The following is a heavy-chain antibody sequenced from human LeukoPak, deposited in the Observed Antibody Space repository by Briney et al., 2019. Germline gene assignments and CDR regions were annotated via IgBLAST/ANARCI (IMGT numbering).Heavy chain of an antibody. CDR2: VNENGGRT. J-gene: IGHJ4*02. CDR1: GFSFSSYA. CDR3: AKMTWDY. V-gene: IGHV3-23*01. Sequence: GGSLRLSCAASGFSFSSYAMGWVRQAPGKGLEWVSTVNENGGRTYYADSVKGRFTMSRDNSKDTLYLQMNSLRAEDTAVYYCAKMTWDYWGQGTLVTVSS.